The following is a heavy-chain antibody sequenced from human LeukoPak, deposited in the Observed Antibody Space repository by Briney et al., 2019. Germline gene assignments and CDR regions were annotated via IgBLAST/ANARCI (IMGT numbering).Heavy chain of an antibody. CDR2: IYYSGST. CDR1: GGSISSGGYY. V-gene: IGHV4-31*03. CDR3: AMTTVTTFAY. Sequence: SQTLSLTCSVSGGSISSGGYYWSWIRQHPGKGLEWIGNIYYSGSTYYNPSLKSRVTISVDTSKNQFSLKLSSVTAADTAVYYCAMTTVTTFAYWGQGTLVTVSS. D-gene: IGHD4-17*01. J-gene: IGHJ4*02.